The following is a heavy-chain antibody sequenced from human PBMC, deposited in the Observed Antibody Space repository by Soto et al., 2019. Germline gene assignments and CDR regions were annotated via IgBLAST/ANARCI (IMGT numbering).Heavy chain of an antibody. CDR3: ARDTIFGVVIIFDY. V-gene: IGHV1-2*02. J-gene: IGHJ4*02. CDR1: GYTFTGYY. Sequence: ASVKVSCKASGYTFTGYYMHWVRQAPGQGLEWMGWINPNSGGTNYAQKFQGRVTMTRDTSISTAYMELSRLRSDDTAVYYRARDTIFGVVIIFDYWGQGTLVTVSS. CDR2: INPNSGGT. D-gene: IGHD3-3*01.